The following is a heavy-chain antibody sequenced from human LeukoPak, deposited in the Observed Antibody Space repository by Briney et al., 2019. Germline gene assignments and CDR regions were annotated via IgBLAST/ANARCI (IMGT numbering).Heavy chain of an antibody. Sequence: SETLSLTCAVYGGSFSGYYWSWIRQPPGKGLEWIGEINHSGSTNYNPSLKSRVTISVDTSKNQFSLKLSSVTAADTAVYYCARDREYYYDSSGYFPYWYFDLWGRGTLVTVSS. D-gene: IGHD3-22*01. CDR3: ARDREYYYDSSGYFPYWYFDL. J-gene: IGHJ2*01. V-gene: IGHV4-34*01. CDR1: GGSFSGYY. CDR2: INHSGST.